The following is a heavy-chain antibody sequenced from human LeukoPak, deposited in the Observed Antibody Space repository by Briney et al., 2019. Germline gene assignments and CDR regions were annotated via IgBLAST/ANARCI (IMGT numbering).Heavy chain of an antibody. CDR3: AREVGLAGTIRGRWFDP. D-gene: IGHD1-7*01. J-gene: IGHJ5*02. CDR2: ISAYNGNT. CDR1: GYTFTSYG. Sequence: ASVKVSCKASGYTFTSYGISWVRQAPGQGLEWMGWISAYNGNTNYAQKLQGRVTMTTDTSTSTAYMELRSLRSDDTAVYYCAREVGLAGTIRGRWFDPWGQGTLVTVSS. V-gene: IGHV1-18*01.